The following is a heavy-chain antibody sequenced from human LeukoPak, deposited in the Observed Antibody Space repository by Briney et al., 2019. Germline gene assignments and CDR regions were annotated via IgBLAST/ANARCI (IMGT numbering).Heavy chain of an antibody. CDR2: ISAYNGNT. CDR3: ARGTRGVNSPYFDY. V-gene: IGHV1-18*01. J-gene: IGHJ4*02. D-gene: IGHD4-23*01. CDR1: GYTFTSYG. Sequence: GASVKVSCKASGYTFTSYGISWVRQAPGQGLEWMGWISAYNGNTNYAQKLQGRVTMTTDTSTSTAYTELRSVRSDDTAVYYCARGTRGVNSPYFDYWGQGTLVTVSS.